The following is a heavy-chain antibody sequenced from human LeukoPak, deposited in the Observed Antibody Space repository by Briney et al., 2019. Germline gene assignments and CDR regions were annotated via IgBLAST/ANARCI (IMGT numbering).Heavy chain of an antibody. J-gene: IGHJ4*02. D-gene: IGHD3-22*01. V-gene: IGHV1-2*02. CDR1: GYTFTGYY. Sequence: ASVKVSCKASGYTFTGYYMHWVRQPPGQGLEWMGWINPNSGGTNYAQKFQGRVTMTRDTSISTAYMELSRLRSDDTAVYYCARELPYYDSSGYDYWGQGTLVTVSS. CDR2: INPNSGGT. CDR3: ARELPYYDSSGYDY.